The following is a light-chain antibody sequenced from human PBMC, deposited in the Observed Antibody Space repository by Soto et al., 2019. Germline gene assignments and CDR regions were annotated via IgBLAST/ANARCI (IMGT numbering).Light chain of an antibody. CDR3: QQYGSSPLT. V-gene: IGKV3-20*01. CDR1: QSLSSTY. Sequence: EIVLTQSPGTLSLSPGERATLSCRASQSLSSTYLAWYQQKPGQAPRVLIYGASGRATGIPDRFSGSGSGTDFTLTITRLEPEDFAIYYCQQYGSSPLTFGGGTRVEIK. J-gene: IGKJ4*01. CDR2: GAS.